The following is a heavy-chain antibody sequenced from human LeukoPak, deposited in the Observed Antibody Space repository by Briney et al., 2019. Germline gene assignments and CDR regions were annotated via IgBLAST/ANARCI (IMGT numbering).Heavy chain of an antibody. Sequence: SETLSLTCTVSGGSISSYNWSWIRQPPGKGLEWIGYIYYSGSTNYNPSLKSRVTISVDTSKNQFSLKLSSVTAADTAVYYCARSQGYCTNGVCYLNWFDPWGQGTLATVSS. J-gene: IGHJ5*02. CDR2: IYYSGST. CDR1: GGSISSYN. D-gene: IGHD2-8*01. CDR3: ARSQGYCTNGVCYLNWFDP. V-gene: IGHV4-59*01.